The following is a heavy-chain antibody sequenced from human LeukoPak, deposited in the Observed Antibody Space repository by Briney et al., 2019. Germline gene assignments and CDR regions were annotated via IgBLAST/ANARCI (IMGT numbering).Heavy chain of an antibody. Sequence: SETLSLTCTVSDGSLSVYWTWLRQSPWKGLEWIGFAYYTGSTKYNPSLKSRVTISVDTSKSQFSLKLTSVTAADTAVYYCAKGSGYEAQYYYYYMDVWGKGTTVTISS. V-gene: IGHV4-59*01. J-gene: IGHJ6*03. D-gene: IGHD5-12*01. CDR1: DGSLSVY. CDR3: AKGSGYEAQYYYYYMDV. CDR2: AYYTGST.